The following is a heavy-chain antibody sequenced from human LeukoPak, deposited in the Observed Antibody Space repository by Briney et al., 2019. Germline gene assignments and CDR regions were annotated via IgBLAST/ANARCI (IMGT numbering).Heavy chain of an antibody. J-gene: IGHJ5*02. CDR3: ARDAYEEWLTRGYNWFDP. D-gene: IGHD3-16*01. CDR1: GFTFSSYS. Sequence: PGGSLRLSCAASGFTFSSYSMNWVRQAPGKGLEWVSYISSSSSTIYYAASVKGRFTISRDNAKNSLYLQMNSLRAEDTAVYYCARDAYEEWLTRGYNWFDPWGQGTLVTVSS. V-gene: IGHV3-48*01. CDR2: ISSSSSTI.